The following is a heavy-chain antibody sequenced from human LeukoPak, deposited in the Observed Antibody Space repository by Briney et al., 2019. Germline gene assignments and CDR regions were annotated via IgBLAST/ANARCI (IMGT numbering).Heavy chain of an antibody. Sequence: PGGSLRLSCAASGFTLDDYAMHWVRQAPGKGLEWVSGISWNSGSIGYADSVKGRFTISRDNAKNSLYLQMNSLRAEDTALCYCAKVANRGYSYGHFGYWGQGTLVTVSS. CDR3: AKVANRGYSYGHFGY. J-gene: IGHJ4*02. V-gene: IGHV3-9*01. CDR1: GFTLDDYA. CDR2: ISWNSGSI. D-gene: IGHD5-18*01.